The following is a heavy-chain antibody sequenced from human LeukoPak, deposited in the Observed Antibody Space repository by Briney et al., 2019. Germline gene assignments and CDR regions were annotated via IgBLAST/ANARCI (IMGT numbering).Heavy chain of an antibody. CDR1: GYSITSSSW. J-gene: IGHJ4*02. D-gene: IGHD3-10*01. CDR3: ARKENVYYYFDY. V-gene: IGHV4-28*01. CDR2: IYHSGTT. Sequence: SDTLSLTCAVSGYSITSSSWWGWIRQPPGKGLEWTGYIYHSGTTYYNPSLQSRVTMSVDTSKNQFSLKLSSVTAVDTAVYYCARKENVYYYFDYWGQGTLVTVSS.